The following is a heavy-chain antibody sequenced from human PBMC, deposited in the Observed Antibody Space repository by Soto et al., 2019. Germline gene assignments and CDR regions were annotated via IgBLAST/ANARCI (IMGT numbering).Heavy chain of an antibody. D-gene: IGHD3-10*01. CDR1: GGSISSGGYY. CDR3: ARVVRGPAMVRGENWFDP. Sequence: SETLSLTCTVSGGSISSGGYYWSWIRQHPGKGLEWIGYIYYSGSTYYNPSLKSRVTISVDTSKNQFSLKLSSVTAADTAVYYCARVVRGPAMVRGENWFDPWGQGTLVTVSS. J-gene: IGHJ5*02. CDR2: IYYSGST. V-gene: IGHV4-31*03.